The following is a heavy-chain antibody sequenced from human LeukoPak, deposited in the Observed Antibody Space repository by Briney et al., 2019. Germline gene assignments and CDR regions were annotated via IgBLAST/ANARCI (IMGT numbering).Heavy chain of an antibody. CDR3: PKVRGFTDY. CDR2: ISAYNGNA. D-gene: IGHD3-16*01. CDR1: GYTFTSYG. J-gene: IGHJ4*02. Sequence: ASVKVSCKASGYTFTSYGISWVRQAPGQGLELMGWISAYNGNANYAQKLQGRVTMTTDTSTSTAYMELRRLRSDDTAVYYCPKVRGFTDYWGQGTLVTVSS. V-gene: IGHV1-18*01.